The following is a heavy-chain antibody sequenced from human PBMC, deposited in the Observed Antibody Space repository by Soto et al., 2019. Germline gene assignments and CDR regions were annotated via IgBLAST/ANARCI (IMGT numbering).Heavy chain of an antibody. V-gene: IGHV3-11*01. Sequence: PGGSLRLSCAASGLTFSDYYMTWIRQAPGKGLEWVSQISSSGNSIDYGESVRGRFTISRDNAKKSLYLQMNGLTAEDTAVYYCARRRYGSGSNDVWGQGIKVTVSS. D-gene: IGHD3-10*01. CDR3: ARRRYGSGSNDV. CDR1: GLTFSDYY. CDR2: ISSSGNSI. J-gene: IGHJ4*02.